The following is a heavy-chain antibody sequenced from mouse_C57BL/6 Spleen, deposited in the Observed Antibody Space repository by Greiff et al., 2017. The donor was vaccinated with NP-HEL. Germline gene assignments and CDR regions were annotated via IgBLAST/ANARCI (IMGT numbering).Heavy chain of an antibody. CDR1: GYAFSSSW. D-gene: IGHD1-1*01. J-gene: IGHJ1*03. CDR3: ARRDYGSSYWYFDV. Sequence: VQLQQSGPELVKPGASVKISCKASGYAFSSSWMNWVKQRPGKGLEWIGRIYPGDGDTNYNGKFKGKATLTADKSSSTAYMQLSSLTSGDSAVYFCARRDYGSSYWYFDVWGTGTTVTVSS. V-gene: IGHV1-82*01. CDR2: IYPGDGDT.